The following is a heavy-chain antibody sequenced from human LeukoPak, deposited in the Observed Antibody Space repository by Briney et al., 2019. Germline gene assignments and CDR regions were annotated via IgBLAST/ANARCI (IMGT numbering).Heavy chain of an antibody. J-gene: IGHJ4*02. CDR3: AISTVWPSVFDY. V-gene: IGHV3-23*01. D-gene: IGHD2/OR15-2a*01. Sequence: GGSLRLSCAASGFTFSTYAMSWVRQAPGKGLEWVSDISGSGISTDYADSVKGRFTISRDNSKNTLYLQMNSLRAEDTALYYCAISTVWPSVFDYWDQGTLVTVSS. CDR1: GFTFSTYA. CDR2: ISGSGIST.